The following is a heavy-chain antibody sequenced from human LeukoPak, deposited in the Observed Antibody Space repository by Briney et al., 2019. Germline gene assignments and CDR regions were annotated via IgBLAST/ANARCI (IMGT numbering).Heavy chain of an antibody. V-gene: IGHV1-18*01. D-gene: IGHD6-19*01. CDR2: ITAYNGNT. J-gene: IGHJ4*02. CDR1: GYTFTNYG. Sequence: ASVKVSCKASGYTFTNYGISWVRQAPGQGLEWMGWITAYNGNTNYAQKLQGRVTMTTDTSTSTAYMELRSLRSDDTAVYYCARAHSSGWYGAEGYWGQGTLVTVSS. CDR3: ARAHSSGWYGAEGY.